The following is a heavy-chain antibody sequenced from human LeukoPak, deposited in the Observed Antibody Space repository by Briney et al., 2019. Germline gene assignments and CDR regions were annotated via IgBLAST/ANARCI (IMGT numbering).Heavy chain of an antibody. D-gene: IGHD2-21*01. CDR2: IYYTGTT. V-gene: IGHV4-59*11. CDR1: GGPLSSHY. CDR3: ARFSSDCSTASCYSTY. Sequence: SETLSLTCTVSGGPLSSHYWSWIRQPPGKGLELIGHIYYTGTTYYNPSLNNRVTISLDASRNQFSLKLTSVTAADTAVYYCARFSSDCSTASCYSTYWGQGTLVTVSS. J-gene: IGHJ4*02.